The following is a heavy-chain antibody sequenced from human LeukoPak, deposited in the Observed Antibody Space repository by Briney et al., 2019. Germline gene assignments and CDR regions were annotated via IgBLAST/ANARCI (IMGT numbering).Heavy chain of an antibody. V-gene: IGHV3-30*18. D-gene: IGHD2-2*01. J-gene: IGHJ4*02. Sequence: GRSLRLSCAASGFTFSSYGMHWVRQAPGKGLEWVAVISYDGSNKYYADSVKGRFTISRDNSKNTLYLQMNSLRAEDTAVYYCAKGRDIVVVPAALDYWGQGTLVTVSS. CDR3: AKGRDIVVVPAALDY. CDR1: GFTFSSYG. CDR2: ISYDGSNK.